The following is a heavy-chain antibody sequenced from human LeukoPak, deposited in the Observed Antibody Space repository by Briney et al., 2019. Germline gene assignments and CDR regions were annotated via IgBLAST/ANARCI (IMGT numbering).Heavy chain of an antibody. CDR2: ISTSGNYI. Sequence: GGSLRLFCAASGFTFSSYSMNWVRQAPGKGLEWVSYISTSGNYIYYSDSVKGRFTISRDNAKNSLYLQMHSLRADDTAVYYCARGAYNSGGTLEIWGQGTLVTVSS. J-gene: IGHJ4*02. D-gene: IGHD3-22*01. V-gene: IGHV3-21*01. CDR3: ARGAYNSGGTLEI. CDR1: GFTFSSYS.